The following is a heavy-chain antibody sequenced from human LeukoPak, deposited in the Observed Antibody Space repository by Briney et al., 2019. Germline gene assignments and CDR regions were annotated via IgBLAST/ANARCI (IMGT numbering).Heavy chain of an antibody. Sequence: ASVKVSCKASGGTFSSYAISWVRQAPGQGLEWMGGIIPIFGTANYAQKLQGRVTMTTDTSTSTAYMELRSLRSDDTAVYYCARDQYSSSRNFDYWGQGTLVTVSS. D-gene: IGHD6-13*01. CDR3: ARDQYSSSRNFDY. CDR2: IIPIFGTA. CDR1: GGTFSSYA. V-gene: IGHV1-69*05. J-gene: IGHJ4*02.